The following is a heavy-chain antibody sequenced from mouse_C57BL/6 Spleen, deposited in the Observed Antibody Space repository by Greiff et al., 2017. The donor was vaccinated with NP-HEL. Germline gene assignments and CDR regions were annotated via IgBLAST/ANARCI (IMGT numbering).Heavy chain of an antibody. J-gene: IGHJ1*03. D-gene: IGHD1-1*01. CDR2: IYPSDSET. V-gene: IGHV1-61*01. CDR3: ARRGGYYGSSYGWYFDV. CDR1: GYTFTSYW. Sequence: QVQLQQPGAELVRPGSSVKLSCKASGYTFTSYWMDWVKQRPGQGLEWIGNIYPSDSETHYNQKFKDKATLTVDKSSSTAYMQLSSLTSEDSAVYYFARRGGYYGSSYGWYFDVWGTGTTVTVSS.